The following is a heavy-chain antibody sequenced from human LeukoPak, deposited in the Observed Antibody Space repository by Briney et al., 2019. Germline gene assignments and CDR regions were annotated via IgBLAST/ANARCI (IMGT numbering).Heavy chain of an antibody. D-gene: IGHD3-22*01. Sequence: SETLSLTCAVSGDSFSTYYWIWIRQPAGKGLEWIGRIYTSGSTNYNPSLKSRVTMSIDTSKKQFSLKLTSVTAADTAVYYCARDLGYDSSGYHYWGQGTLVTVSS. CDR2: IYTSGST. CDR3: ARDLGYDSSGYHY. J-gene: IGHJ4*02. V-gene: IGHV4-4*07. CDR1: GDSFSTYY.